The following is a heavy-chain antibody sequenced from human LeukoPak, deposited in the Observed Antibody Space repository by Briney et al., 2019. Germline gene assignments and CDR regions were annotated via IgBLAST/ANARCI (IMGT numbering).Heavy chain of an antibody. J-gene: IGHJ4*02. Sequence: PGRSLRLSCAASGFTFSSYAMHWVRQAPGKGLEWVAVISYDGSNKYYADSVKGRFTISRDNSKNTLYLQMNSLRAEDTAVYYCASIWSGSLDYWGQGTLVTVSS. D-gene: IGHD3-3*01. V-gene: IGHV3-30-3*01. CDR2: ISYDGSNK. CDR3: ASIWSGSLDY. CDR1: GFTFSSYA.